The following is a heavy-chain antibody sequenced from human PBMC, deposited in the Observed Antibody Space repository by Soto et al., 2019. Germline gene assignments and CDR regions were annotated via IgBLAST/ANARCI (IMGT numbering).Heavy chain of an antibody. CDR1: GFTFSSYS. D-gene: IGHD3-22*01. CDR3: ARTFDSGGSYPYYFDY. CDR2: ISSSGSTI. V-gene: IGHV3-48*02. Sequence: EVQLVESGGGLVQPGGSLRLPCAASGFTFSSYSMNWVRQAPGKGLEWVSYISSSGSTIYYADSVKGRFTFSRDNAKNSLYLQMNSLRDEDTAVYYCARTFDSGGSYPYYFDYWGQGTLVTVSS. J-gene: IGHJ4*02.